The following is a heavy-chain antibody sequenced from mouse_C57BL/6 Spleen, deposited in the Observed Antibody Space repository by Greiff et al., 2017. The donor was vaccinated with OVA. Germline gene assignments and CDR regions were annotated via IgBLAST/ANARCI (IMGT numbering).Heavy chain of an antibody. J-gene: IGHJ1*03. CDR3: AKEGPQITTVVRYFDV. D-gene: IGHD1-1*01. CDR2: IWRGGST. CDR1: GFSLTSYG. V-gene: IGHV2-5*01. Sequence: QVQLQQSGPGLVQPSQSLSITCTVSGFSLTSYGVHWVRQSPGKGLEWLGVIWRGGSTDYNAAFMSRLSITKDNSKSQVFFKMNSLQADDTAIYYCAKEGPQITTVVRYFDVWGTGTTVTVSS.